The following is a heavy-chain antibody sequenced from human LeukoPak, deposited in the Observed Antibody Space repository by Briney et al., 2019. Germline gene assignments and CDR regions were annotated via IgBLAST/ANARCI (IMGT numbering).Heavy chain of an antibody. Sequence: PGGSLRLSCAASGFTFSSYSMNWVRQAPGKGLEWVSYISSSSSTIYYADSVKGRFTISRDNAKNSLYLQMNSLRAEDTAVYYCAVYGSGSQPEDFDIWGQGTMVTVSS. CDR2: ISSSSSTI. J-gene: IGHJ3*02. CDR3: AVYGSGSQPEDFDI. V-gene: IGHV3-48*04. D-gene: IGHD3-10*01. CDR1: GFTFSSYS.